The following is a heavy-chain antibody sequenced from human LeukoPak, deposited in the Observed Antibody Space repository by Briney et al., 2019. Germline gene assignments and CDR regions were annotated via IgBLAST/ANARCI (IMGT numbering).Heavy chain of an antibody. Sequence: PGGSLRLSCTASGFTFSNYAMSWVRQAPGKGLEWVSAISGSGGSPYYADSVKGRFTISRDNSKNTLYLQMNSLRAEDTAVYYCAKDGYGTVDYWGQGTLVTVSS. D-gene: IGHD5-18*01. CDR3: AKDGYGTVDY. V-gene: IGHV3-23*01. J-gene: IGHJ4*02. CDR2: ISGSGGSP. CDR1: GFTFSNYA.